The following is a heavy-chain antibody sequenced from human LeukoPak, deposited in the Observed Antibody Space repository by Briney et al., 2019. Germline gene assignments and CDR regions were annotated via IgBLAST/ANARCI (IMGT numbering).Heavy chain of an antibody. J-gene: IGHJ4*02. Sequence: GESLKISSKGSGYRFTNDWIGWVRQMPGKGLEWMGIIYSPSFQGQVTMSADKSITTAYLQWNSLKASDTAMYYCARWVGESIGFDYWGQGTLVTVSS. CDR1: GYRFTNDW. V-gene: IGHV5-51*01. CDR3: ARWVGESIGFDY. CDR2: I. D-gene: IGHD1-26*01.